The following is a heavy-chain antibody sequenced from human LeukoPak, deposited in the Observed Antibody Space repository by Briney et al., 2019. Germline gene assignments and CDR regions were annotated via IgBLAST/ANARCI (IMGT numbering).Heavy chain of an antibody. D-gene: IGHD6-19*01. CDR1: GGSISSSSYY. V-gene: IGHV4-39*07. CDR2: IYYSGST. CDR3: AACSSGWSSYFDY. J-gene: IGHJ4*02. Sequence: SETLSLTCTVSGGSISSSSYYWGWIRQPPGKGLEWIGTIYYSGSTNYNPSLKSRVTISVDTSKNQFSLKLSSVTAADTAVYYCAACSSGWSSYFDYWGQGTLVTVSS.